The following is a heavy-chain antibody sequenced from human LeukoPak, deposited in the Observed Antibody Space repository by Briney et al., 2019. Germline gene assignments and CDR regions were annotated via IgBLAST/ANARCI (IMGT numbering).Heavy chain of an antibody. Sequence: SETLSLTCTVSGGSISSNSYFWGWIRQPPGKGLEWIGAIHYSGTTFHNPSLQSRVTISLDPSKNQFSLKVSSVTAADTAVYYCAGDRGSAYDSWGQGTLVTVSS. V-gene: IGHV4-39*07. J-gene: IGHJ4*02. CDR1: GGSISSNSYF. D-gene: IGHD3-16*01. CDR2: IHYSGTT. CDR3: AGDRGSAYDS.